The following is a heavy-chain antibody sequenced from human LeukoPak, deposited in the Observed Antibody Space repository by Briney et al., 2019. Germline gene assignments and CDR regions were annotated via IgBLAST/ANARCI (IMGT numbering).Heavy chain of an antibody. J-gene: IGHJ6*03. D-gene: IGHD3-10*01. Sequence: SETLSLTCTVSGYSISSGYYWGWIRQPPGKGLEWIGSIYHSGSTYYNPSLRSRVTISVDTSKNQFSLKLSSVTAADTAVYYCARGTGSGSYYIGYYYYYMDVWGKGTTVTVSS. CDR3: ARGTGSGSYYIGYYYYYMDV. V-gene: IGHV4-38-2*02. CDR1: GYSISSGYY. CDR2: IYHSGST.